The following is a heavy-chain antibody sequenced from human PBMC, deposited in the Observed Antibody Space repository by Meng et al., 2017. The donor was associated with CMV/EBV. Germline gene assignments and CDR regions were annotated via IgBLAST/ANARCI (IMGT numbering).Heavy chain of an antibody. Sequence: GSLRLSCAVYGGSFSAYYWSWIHQPPGKGLEWIGEINHSGSTYYNPSLKSRVTISVDTSKNQFSLKLSSVTAADTAVYYCARVCYYDSSGYYYEGAYYFDYWGQGTLVTVSS. V-gene: IGHV4-34*01. J-gene: IGHJ4*02. D-gene: IGHD3-22*01. CDR2: INHSGST. CDR3: ARVCYYDSSGYYYEGAYYFDY. CDR1: GGSFSAYY.